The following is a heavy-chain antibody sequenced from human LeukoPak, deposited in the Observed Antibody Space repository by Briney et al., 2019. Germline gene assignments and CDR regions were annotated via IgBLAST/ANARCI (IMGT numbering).Heavy chain of an antibody. Sequence: GEPMPLSCAVGFTSFSGYYWCGLHEPPEGGLGGFGDSGSGGSTYYADSVKGRFTISRDNSKNTLYLQMNSLRVEDTPVYYCAKTRPYSSGWHPHFDYWGQGTLVTVSS. CDR1: FTSFSGYY. J-gene: IGHJ4*02. D-gene: IGHD6-19*01. CDR2: DSGSGGST. V-gene: IGHV3-23*01. CDR3: AKTRPYSSGWHPHFDY.